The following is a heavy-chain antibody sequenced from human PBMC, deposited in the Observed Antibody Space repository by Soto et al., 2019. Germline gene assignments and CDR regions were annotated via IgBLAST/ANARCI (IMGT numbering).Heavy chain of an antibody. V-gene: IGHV1-18*01. J-gene: IGHJ4*02. CDR3: APAPPPPAY. CDR1: GYTFASYA. Sequence: QVQLVQSGAEVKKPGASVKVSCKASGYTFASYAISWMRQAPGQGLEGMGWISAYNGNTNYAQKLQGRATMTTDTSTSTASLAPRPLRSAATAVYSCAPAPPPPAYWGPGTLVTVSS. D-gene: IGHD2-2*01. CDR2: ISAYNGNT.